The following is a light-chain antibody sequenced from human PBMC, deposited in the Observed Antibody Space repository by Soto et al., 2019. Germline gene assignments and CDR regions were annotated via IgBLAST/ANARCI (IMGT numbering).Light chain of an antibody. CDR3: HQRSKWPLT. CDR1: QSVSSGH. CDR2: GAS. Sequence: DIVLTQSPGTLSLSPGERASLSCRASQSVSSGHLAWYQQKPGQAPRLLIYGASSRATGIPDRFSGSGSGTDFTLTISSLDPEDSAVYYCHQRSKWPLTFGGGTKVEIK. V-gene: IGKV3D-20*02. J-gene: IGKJ4*01.